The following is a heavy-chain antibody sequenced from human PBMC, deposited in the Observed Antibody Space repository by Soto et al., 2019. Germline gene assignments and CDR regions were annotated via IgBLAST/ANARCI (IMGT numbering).Heavy chain of an antibody. CDR3: ARAPYYXILTGYSMYFDY. D-gene: IGHD3-9*01. Sequence: QVQLVESGGGVVQPGRSLRLSCAASGFPFSSYGMHWVRQAPGKGLEWVAVIWYDGSNKYYADSVKGRFTISRDNSKNXLYLQMNXLRAXDTAVYYCARAPYYXILTGYSMYFDYWGQGTLVTVSS. J-gene: IGHJ4*02. V-gene: IGHV3-33*01. CDR2: IWYDGSNK. CDR1: GFPFSSYG.